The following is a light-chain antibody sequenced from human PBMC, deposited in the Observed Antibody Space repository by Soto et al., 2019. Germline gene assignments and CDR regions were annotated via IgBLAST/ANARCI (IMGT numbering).Light chain of an antibody. J-gene: IGLJ2*01. V-gene: IGLV2-14*01. CDR1: SSDVGDYNY. CDR3: SSSITNNIVV. CDR2: EVS. Sequence: QSALTQPASVSGSPGQSITTSCTGTSSDVGDYNYVSWYQQHPGKAPKLIVYEVSHRLSGVSDRFSGSKSGHTASLTISGLQDDDEADYYCSSSITNNIVVFGGGTKLTVL.